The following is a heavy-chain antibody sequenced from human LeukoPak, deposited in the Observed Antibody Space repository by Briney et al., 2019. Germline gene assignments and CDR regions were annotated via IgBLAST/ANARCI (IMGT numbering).Heavy chain of an antibody. D-gene: IGHD3-10*01. CDR1: GFTFSSYA. CDR2: ISSNGGST. V-gene: IGHV3-64*01. Sequence: GGSVTLSCAASGFTFSSYAMHWVRQAPGKGLEYVSAISSNGGSTYYANSVKGRFTISRDNSKNTLYLQMGSLRAEDMAVYYCARVGITMVRGVIGHLDYWGQGTLV. CDR3: ARVGITMVRGVIGHLDY. J-gene: IGHJ4*02.